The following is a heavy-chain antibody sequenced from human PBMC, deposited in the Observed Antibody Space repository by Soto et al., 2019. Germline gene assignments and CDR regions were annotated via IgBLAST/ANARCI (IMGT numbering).Heavy chain of an antibody. J-gene: IGHJ6*02. Sequence: ASVKVSCKASGYTFTSYDINWVRQATGQGLEWMGWMNPNSGNTGYAQKFQGRVTMTRNTSISTAYMELSSLRSEDTAVYYCARVGYSYGYAYYYYYGMDVWGQGTTVTVSS. CDR2: MNPNSGNT. V-gene: IGHV1-8*01. CDR3: ARVGYSYGYAYYYYYGMDV. D-gene: IGHD5-18*01. CDR1: GYTFTSYD.